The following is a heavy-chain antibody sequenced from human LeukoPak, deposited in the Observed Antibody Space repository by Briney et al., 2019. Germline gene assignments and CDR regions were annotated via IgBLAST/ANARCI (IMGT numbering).Heavy chain of an antibody. D-gene: IGHD1-26*01. CDR3: AREGRRGATLTHDY. V-gene: IGHV1-2*06. CDR2: INPNSGGT. CDR1: GYTFTGYH. Sequence: ASVKVSCKASGYTFTGYHMHWVRQAPGQGLEWMGRINPNSGGTNYAQKFQGRVTMTRDTSISTAYMELSRLRSDDTAVYYCAREGRRGATLTHDYWGQGTLVTVSS. J-gene: IGHJ4*02.